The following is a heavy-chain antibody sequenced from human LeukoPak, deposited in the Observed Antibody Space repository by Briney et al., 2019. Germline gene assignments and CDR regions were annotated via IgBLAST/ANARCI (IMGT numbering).Heavy chain of an antibody. V-gene: IGHV4-61*02. CDR3: ASEASYYYYMDV. CDR1: GGSIGSGTYY. Sequence: SETLSLTCTVSGGSIGSGTYYWTWLRQPAGKGLEWIGRFYTGGSTNYNPSLKSRVTISVDTSKNQFSLKLSSVTAADTAVYYCASEASYYYYMDVWGKGTTVTVSS. CDR2: FYTGGST. J-gene: IGHJ6*03.